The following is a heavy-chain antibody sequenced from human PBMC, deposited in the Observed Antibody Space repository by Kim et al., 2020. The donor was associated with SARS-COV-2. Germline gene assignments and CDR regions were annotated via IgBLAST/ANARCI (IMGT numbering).Heavy chain of an antibody. CDR2: ISSNGGST. CDR3: VKEGGELSLYFDY. Sequence: GGSLRLSCSASGFTFSSYAMHWVRQAPGKGLEYVSAISSNGGSTYYADSVKGRFTISRDNSKNTLYLQMSSLRAEDTAVYYCVKEGGELSLYFDYWGQGTLVTVSS. CDR1: GFTFSSYA. V-gene: IGHV3-64D*06. D-gene: IGHD3-16*02. J-gene: IGHJ4*02.